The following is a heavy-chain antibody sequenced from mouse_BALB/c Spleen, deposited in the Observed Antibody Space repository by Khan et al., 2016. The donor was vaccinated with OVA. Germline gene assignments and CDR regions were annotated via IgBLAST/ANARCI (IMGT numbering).Heavy chain of an antibody. CDR3: ARLTTGYTMDY. CDR2: INPRSGYS. V-gene: IGHV1-4*01. D-gene: IGHD2-12*01. CDR1: GYTFTSHT. J-gene: IGHJ4*01. Sequence: QVQLKESGAELARPGASVKMSCKASGYTFTSHTMHWIMQSPGQGLEWIGYINPRSGYSNYNQKFNDKATLTADKSSSTAYMQLSSLTSEDSAVYYCARLTTGYTMDYWGQGTSVTVSS.